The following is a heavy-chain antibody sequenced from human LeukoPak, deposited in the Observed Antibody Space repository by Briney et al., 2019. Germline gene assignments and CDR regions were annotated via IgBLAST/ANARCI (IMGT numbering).Heavy chain of an antibody. CDR1: GFTVSSNY. V-gene: IGHV3-66*01. D-gene: IGHD5-12*01. Sequence: GGSLRLSCAASGFTVSSNYMNWVRQAPGKGLEWVSVIYSGGTTYYADSVKGRCTISRDNSKNTLYLQMNSLRAEDTAVYYCARDQDSGYGDAFDIWGQGTMVTVSS. CDR2: IYSGGTT. CDR3: ARDQDSGYGDAFDI. J-gene: IGHJ3*02.